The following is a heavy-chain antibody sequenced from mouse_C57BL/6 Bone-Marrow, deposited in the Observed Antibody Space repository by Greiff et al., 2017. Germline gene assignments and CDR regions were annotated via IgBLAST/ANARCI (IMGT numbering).Heavy chain of an antibody. D-gene: IGHD1-1*01. J-gene: IGHJ3*01. CDR2: IDPENGDT. CDR3: TSGGYYGGFAY. CDR1: GFNIKDDY. V-gene: IGHV14-4*01. Sequence: VQLQQSGAELVRPGASVKLSCTASGFNIKDDYMHWVKQRPEQGLEWIGRIDPENGDTEYASKFQGKATITADKSSNTAYLQLSSLTSEDTAFYYSTSGGYYGGFAYWGQGTLVTVSA.